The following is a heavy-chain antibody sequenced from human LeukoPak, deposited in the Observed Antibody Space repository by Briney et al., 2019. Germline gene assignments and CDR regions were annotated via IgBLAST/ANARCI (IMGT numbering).Heavy chain of an antibody. CDR1: GDSVNRSDSY. CDR3: ARRRYYDGSGYLE. Sequence: PSETLSLTCSVSGDSVNRSDSYWDWIRQPPGKGLEWIGTIYHSGRTYYSPSLKSRVTMSVDPSNNQFSLNLRSVTAADTAVYYCARRRYYDGSGYLEWGQGTLLSVSS. D-gene: IGHD3-22*01. J-gene: IGHJ1*01. V-gene: IGHV4-39*01. CDR2: IYHSGRT.